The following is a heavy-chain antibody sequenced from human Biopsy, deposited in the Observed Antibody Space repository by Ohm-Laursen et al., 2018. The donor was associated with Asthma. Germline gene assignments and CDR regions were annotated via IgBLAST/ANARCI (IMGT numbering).Heavy chain of an antibody. V-gene: IGHV3-30*18. Sequence: SLRLSCAASGFTFSNYGMHWVRQAPGKGLDWVAVISFDGSNKNYTDSVKGRFTIPRDNSRNTLHLQMNSLRAEDTTVYYCAKDVFPGWELRRGPDYWGQGTLVTVSS. D-gene: IGHD1-26*01. CDR2: ISFDGSNK. CDR3: AKDVFPGWELRRGPDY. CDR1: GFTFSNYG. J-gene: IGHJ4*02.